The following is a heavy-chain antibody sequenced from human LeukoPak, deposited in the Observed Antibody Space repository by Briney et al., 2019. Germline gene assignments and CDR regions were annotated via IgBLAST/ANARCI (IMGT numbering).Heavy chain of an antibody. D-gene: IGHD6-19*01. CDR1: GGSISSYY. J-gene: IGHJ3*02. CDR2: IYYGGST. Sequence: MSSETLSLTCTVSGGSISSYYWSWIRQPPGKGLEWIGYIYYGGSTNYNPSLKSRVTISVDTSKNQFSLKLSSVTATDTAVYYCARDGAATVAGYAFDIWGQGTMVTVSS. CDR3: ARDGAATVAGYAFDI. V-gene: IGHV4-59*12.